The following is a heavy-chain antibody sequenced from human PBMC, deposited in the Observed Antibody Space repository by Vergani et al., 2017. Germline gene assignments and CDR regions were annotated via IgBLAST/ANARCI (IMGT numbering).Heavy chain of an antibody. J-gene: IGHJ4*02. CDR2: IYSGGST. V-gene: IGHV3-66*02. D-gene: IGHD7-27*01. Sequence: EVQLVASGGGLVQPGGSLRLSCAAFGFTVSSNYLRWVRPAPGKGREWVSVIYSGGSTYYADSVKGRFTISRDNSKNTLYLQMNSLRAEDTAVYYCARALGDWGYYFDYWGQGTLVTVSS. CDR1: GFTVSSNY. CDR3: ARALGDWGYYFDY.